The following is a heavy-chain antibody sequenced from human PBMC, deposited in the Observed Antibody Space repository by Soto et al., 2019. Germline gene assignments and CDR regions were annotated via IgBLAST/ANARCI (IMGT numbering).Heavy chain of an antibody. D-gene: IGHD3-10*01. Sequence: SETLALTCTVSGGSISSYYWSWMRQPPGKGLEWIGYIYYSGSTNYNPSLKSRVTISVDTSKNQFSLKLSSVTAADTAVYYCARYWAVRGVTNQYFDYWGQGTLVTVSS. CDR1: GGSISSYY. V-gene: IGHV4-59*01. CDR2: IYYSGST. J-gene: IGHJ4*02. CDR3: ARYWAVRGVTNQYFDY.